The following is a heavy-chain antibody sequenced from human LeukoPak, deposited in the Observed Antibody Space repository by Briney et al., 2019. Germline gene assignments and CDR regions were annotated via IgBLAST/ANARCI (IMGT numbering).Heavy chain of an antibody. J-gene: IGHJ4*02. Sequence: GGSLRLSCAASGFTFRSYWMSWVRQAPGKGLEWVANIKQDGSEKYYVDSVKGRFTISRDNAKNSLYLQMNSLRAEDTAVYYCARDGGGGGDCYYDYWGQGTLVTVSS. D-gene: IGHD2-21*02. V-gene: IGHV3-7*01. CDR3: ARDGGGGGDCYYDY. CDR2: IKQDGSEK. CDR1: GFTFRSYW.